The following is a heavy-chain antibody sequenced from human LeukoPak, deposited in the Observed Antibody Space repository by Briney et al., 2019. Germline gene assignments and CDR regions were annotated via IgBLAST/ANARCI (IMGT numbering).Heavy chain of an antibody. J-gene: IGHJ3*02. D-gene: IGHD6-13*01. Sequence: SETLSLTCTVSGGSISSYYWSWIRQPPGKGLEWIGYIYYSGSTNYNPSLKSRVTISVDTSKNQFSLKLSSVTAADTAVYYCARQGYSSSWYVGRRAFDIWGRGTMVTVSS. CDR2: IYYSGST. V-gene: IGHV4-59*08. CDR3: ARQGYSSSWYVGRRAFDI. CDR1: GGSISSYY.